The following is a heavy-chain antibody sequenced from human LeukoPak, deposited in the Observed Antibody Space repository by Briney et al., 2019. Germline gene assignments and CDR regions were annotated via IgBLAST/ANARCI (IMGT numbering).Heavy chain of an antibody. Sequence: GGSLRLSCAASGFTFSSYAMHWVRQAPGKGLEWVAVISYDGSNKYYADSVKGRFTISRDNSKNTLYLQMNSLRAEDTAVYYCARERQWLVRGPSDAFDIWGQGTMVTVSS. D-gene: IGHD6-19*01. CDR2: ISYDGSNK. CDR3: ARERQWLVRGPSDAFDI. J-gene: IGHJ3*02. V-gene: IGHV3-30*04. CDR1: GFTFSSYA.